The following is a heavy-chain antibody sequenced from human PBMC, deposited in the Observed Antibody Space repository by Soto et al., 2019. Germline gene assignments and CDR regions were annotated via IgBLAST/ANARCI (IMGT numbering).Heavy chain of an antibody. D-gene: IGHD3-22*01. CDR3: TGAYYDIDGYTLDP. V-gene: IGHV4-59*01. CDR2: IYLGGSI. Sequence: PSETLSLTCSVSGGSISSGYWTWIRHPPGKRLEWIGYIYLGGSINYNPSLKSRVIISVDTAKNQFSLSLSSVTAADTAVYYCTGAYYDIDGYTLDPWGQGTSVTVSS. J-gene: IGHJ5*02. CDR1: GGSISSGY.